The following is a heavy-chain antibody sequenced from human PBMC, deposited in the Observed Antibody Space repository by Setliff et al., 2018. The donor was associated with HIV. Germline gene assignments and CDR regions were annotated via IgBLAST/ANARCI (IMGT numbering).Heavy chain of an antibody. CDR1: GGSIRSSTYY. CDR3: ARVQMAYAAFDV. V-gene: IGHV4-39*01. J-gene: IGHJ3*01. D-gene: IGHD4-17*01. Sequence: LSLTCTVSGGSIRSSTYYWGWIRQPPGKGLEWIGSIYYSGSTYYNPSLNSRVTISVDTPKNQFSLRLSSVTAADTAVYYCARVQMAYAAFDVWGQGTMVTVSS. CDR2: IYYSGST.